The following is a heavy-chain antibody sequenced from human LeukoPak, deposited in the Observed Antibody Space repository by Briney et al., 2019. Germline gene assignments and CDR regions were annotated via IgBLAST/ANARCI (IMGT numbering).Heavy chain of an antibody. D-gene: IGHD1-1*01. J-gene: IGHJ4*02. V-gene: IGHV3-53*01. CDR3: VRGPAGYN. Sequence: GRSLRLFCAASGLTLSSNHMSWVSQAPGKGLEWVSVTYSGGSTDYSDSVTGRFTISRDNLKNTLYLQMNSLRAEDTAVYYCVRGPAGYNWGQGTLVTFSS. CDR1: GLTLSSNH. CDR2: TYSGGST.